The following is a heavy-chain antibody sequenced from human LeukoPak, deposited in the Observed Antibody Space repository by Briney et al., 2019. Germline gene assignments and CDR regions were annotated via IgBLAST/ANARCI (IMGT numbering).Heavy chain of an antibody. CDR1: GGSISNYY. Sequence: SETLSLTCTVSGGSISNYYWNWIRQPPGKGLEWIGYIYYSGTTNYNPSLKSRLTISVDTSKNQFSLKLSSVTAADTAVYYCARDGDGYNSGLLYWGQGTLVTVSS. CDR2: IYYSGTT. D-gene: IGHD5-24*01. V-gene: IGHV4-59*01. J-gene: IGHJ4*02. CDR3: ARDGDGYNSGLLY.